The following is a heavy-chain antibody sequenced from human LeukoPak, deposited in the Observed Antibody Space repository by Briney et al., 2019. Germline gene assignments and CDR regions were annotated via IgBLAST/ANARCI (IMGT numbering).Heavy chain of an antibody. CDR2: INHSGST. CDR3: ARIKAARPFDY. V-gene: IGHV4-34*01. CDR1: GGSFSGYY. Sequence: SETLSLTCAVYGGSFSGYYWSWIRQPPGKGLEWIGEINHSGSTNYNPSLKSRVTISVDTSKNQFSLKLSSVTAADTAVYYCARIKAARPFDYWGQGTLVTVSS. D-gene: IGHD6-6*01. J-gene: IGHJ4*02.